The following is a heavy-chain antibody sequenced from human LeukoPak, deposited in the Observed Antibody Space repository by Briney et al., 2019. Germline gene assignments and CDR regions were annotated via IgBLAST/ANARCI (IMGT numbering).Heavy chain of an antibody. CDR3: ARDVDDYVWGSYRSADY. CDR2: INPNSGGT. D-gene: IGHD3-16*02. CDR1: GYTFTGYY. Sequence: ASVKVSCKASGYTFTGYYMHWVRQAPGQGLEWMGWINPNSGGTNYAQKFQGRVTMTRDTSISTAYMELSRLRSDDTAVYYCARDVDDYVWGSYRSADYWGQGTLVTVSS. J-gene: IGHJ4*02. V-gene: IGHV1-2*02.